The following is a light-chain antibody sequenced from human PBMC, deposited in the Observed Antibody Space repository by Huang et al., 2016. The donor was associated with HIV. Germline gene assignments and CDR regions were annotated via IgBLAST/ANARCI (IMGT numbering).Light chain of an antibody. J-gene: IGKJ4*01. V-gene: IGKV1-39*01. CDR3: QQSYNTPRT. CDR1: QTISNY. Sequence: DIQMTQSPSSLSASVGDRVTITCRASQTISNYLNWYQQKPGNAPKILIYGASTLQTGVPSRFSGNATGTDFTLSISTLQPEDFATYYCQQSYNTPRTFGGGTRVEIK. CDR2: GAS.